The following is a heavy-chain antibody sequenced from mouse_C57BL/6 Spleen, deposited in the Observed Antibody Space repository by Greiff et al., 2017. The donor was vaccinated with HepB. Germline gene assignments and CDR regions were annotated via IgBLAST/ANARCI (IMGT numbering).Heavy chain of an antibody. Sequence: QVQLKQPGAELVKPGASVKLSCKASGYTFTSYWMHWVKQRPGQGLEWIGMIHPNSGSTNYNEKFKSKATLTVDKSSSTAYMQLSSLTSEDSAVYYCARDRYSYAMDYWGQGTSVTVSS. V-gene: IGHV1-64*01. CDR3: ARDRYSYAMDY. CDR2: IHPNSGST. J-gene: IGHJ4*01. CDR1: GYTFTSYW. D-gene: IGHD1-1*01.